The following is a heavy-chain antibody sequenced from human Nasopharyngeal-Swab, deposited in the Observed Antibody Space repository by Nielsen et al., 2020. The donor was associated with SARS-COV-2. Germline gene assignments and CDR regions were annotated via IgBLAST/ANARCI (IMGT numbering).Heavy chain of an antibody. CDR3: ASLLWFGELTSDYYYYGMDV. D-gene: IGHD3-10*01. Sequence: GESLKISCAASGFTFSDYYMSWIRQAPGKGLEWVSYISSSGSTIYYAEYVKGRFTISRDNAKNSLYLQMNSLRAEETAVYYCASLLWFGELTSDYYYYGMDVWGQGTTVTVSS. CDR2: ISSSGSTI. J-gene: IGHJ6*02. CDR1: GFTFSDYY. V-gene: IGHV3-11*04.